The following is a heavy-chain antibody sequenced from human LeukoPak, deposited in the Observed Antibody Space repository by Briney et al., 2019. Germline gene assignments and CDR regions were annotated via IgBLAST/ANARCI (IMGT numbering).Heavy chain of an antibody. CDR2: INHSGST. CDR1: GGSFSGYY. CDR3: ATGFGEIDY. Sequence: SETLSLTCAVYGGSFSGYYWSWIRQPPGKGLEWIGEINHSGSTNYNPSLKSRVTISVDTSKNQFSLKLSSVTAADTAVYSCATGFGEIDYWGQGTLVTVSS. V-gene: IGHV4-34*01. D-gene: IGHD3-10*01. J-gene: IGHJ4*02.